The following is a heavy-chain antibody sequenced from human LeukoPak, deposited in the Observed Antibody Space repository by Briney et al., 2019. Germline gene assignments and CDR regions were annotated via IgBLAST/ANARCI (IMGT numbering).Heavy chain of an antibody. D-gene: IGHD6-19*01. CDR1: GFTFNIYG. J-gene: IGHJ4*02. CDR3: ARLGGIAVTGAIDY. V-gene: IGHV3-74*01. Sequence: GGSLRLSCAASGFTFNIYGMNWVRQAPGKGLEWVSRINSDGSSTTYTDSVKGRFTISRDNAKNTLYLQMNSLRAEDTAVYYCARLGGIAVTGAIDYWGQGTLVTVSS. CDR2: INSDGSST.